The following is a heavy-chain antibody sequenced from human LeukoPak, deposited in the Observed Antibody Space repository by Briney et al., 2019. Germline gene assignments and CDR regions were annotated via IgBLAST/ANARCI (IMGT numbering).Heavy chain of an antibody. D-gene: IGHD3-22*01. V-gene: IGHV4-34*01. CDR3: ARADSSGYYVGY. CDR2: INHSGST. Sequence: SETLSLTCAVYGGSFSGYYWSWIRQPPGKGLEWIGEINHSGSTNYNPSLKSRVTISVDTSKNQFSLKLSSVTAADTAVYYCARADSSGYYVGYWGQGTLVTVSS. CDR1: GGSFSGYY. J-gene: IGHJ4*02.